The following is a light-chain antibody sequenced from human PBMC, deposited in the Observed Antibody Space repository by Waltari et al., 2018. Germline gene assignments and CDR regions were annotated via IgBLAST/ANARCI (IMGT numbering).Light chain of an antibody. J-gene: IGLJ3*02. V-gene: IGLV4-69*01. CDR1: SGHSSYH. CDR3: QTWGTGIAV. Sequence: QLVLTQSPSASASPGASGKLTCTLRSGHSSYHIAWHQQQPEKGPRYLMKLNSDGSPSKGDGIPDRFSGSSSGAERYLTISSLQSEDEADYYCQTWGTGIAVFGGGTKLTVL. CDR2: LNSDGSP.